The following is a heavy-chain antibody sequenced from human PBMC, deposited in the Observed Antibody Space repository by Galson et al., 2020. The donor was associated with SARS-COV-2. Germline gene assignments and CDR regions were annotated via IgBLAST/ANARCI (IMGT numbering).Heavy chain of an antibody. V-gene: IGHV3-7*01. J-gene: IGHJ4*02. CDR2: INQDGTEK. CDR1: GFTFGSYW. CDR3: ARLRGGYDFDS. Sequence: GGSLRLSCAVSGFTFGSYWMSWVRQAPGKGLECVANINQDGTEKDYVDSVKGRFTISRDNTKNSLFLQMNSLRAEDTALYYCARLRGGYDFDSWGLGTLVTVSS. D-gene: IGHD5-12*01.